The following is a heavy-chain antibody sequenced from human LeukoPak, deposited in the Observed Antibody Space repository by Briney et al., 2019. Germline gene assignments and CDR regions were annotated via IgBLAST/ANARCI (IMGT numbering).Heavy chain of an antibody. CDR2: ISSSSSTI. CDR1: GFTFSSYS. D-gene: IGHD3-10*01. Sequence: GGSLRLSCAASGFTFSSYSMNWVRQAPGKGLEWVSYISSSSSTIYYADSVKGRFTISRDNSKNTVYLQMNSLRAEDTAVYYCARDRALDYWGQGTLVTVSS. V-gene: IGHV3-48*01. CDR3: ARDRALDY. J-gene: IGHJ4*02.